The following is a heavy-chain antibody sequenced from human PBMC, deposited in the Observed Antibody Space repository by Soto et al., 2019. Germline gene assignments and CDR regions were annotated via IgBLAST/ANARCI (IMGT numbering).Heavy chain of an antibody. CDR3: ARDRYCSSNSCRGYFDY. CDR2: ISSSSSTI. J-gene: IGHJ4*02. Sequence: EVQLVESGGGLVQPGGSLRLSCAASGFTFSSYSMNWVRQAPGKGLEWVSYISSSSSTIYYADSVKGRFTISRDNAKNSLYLQMNSLRAEDTAVDYCARDRYCSSNSCRGYFDYWGQGTLVTVSS. V-gene: IGHV3-48*01. D-gene: IGHD2-2*01. CDR1: GFTFSSYS.